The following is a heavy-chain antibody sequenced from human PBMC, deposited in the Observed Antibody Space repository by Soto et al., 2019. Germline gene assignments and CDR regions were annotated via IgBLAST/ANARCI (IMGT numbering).Heavy chain of an antibody. CDR1: GFTFSSYG. CDR3: AKKDTIAVAGTLNYYYYYGMDV. CDR2: ISYDGSNK. D-gene: IGHD6-19*01. J-gene: IGHJ6*02. V-gene: IGHV3-30*18. Sequence: GSLRLSCAASGFTFSSYGMHWVRQAPGKGLEWVAVISYDGSNKYYADSVKGRFTISRDNSKNTLYLQMNSLRAEDTAVYYCAKKDTIAVAGTLNYYYYYGMDVWGQGTTVTVSS.